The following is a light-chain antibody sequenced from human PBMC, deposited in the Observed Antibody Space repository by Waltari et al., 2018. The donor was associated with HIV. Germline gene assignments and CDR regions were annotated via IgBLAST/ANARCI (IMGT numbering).Light chain of an antibody. CDR2: GAS. CDR1: QSVRNNY. V-gene: IGKV3-20*01. J-gene: IGKJ2*01. Sequence: NALTQSPGTLSLSPAERATLSCRASQSVRNNYFAWFQQKSGQAPRLLIYGASSRATGIPDRFSGSGSGTDFSLTISRLEPEDSAVYYCQQYGRSPDTFGQGTKVEIK. CDR3: QQYGRSPDT.